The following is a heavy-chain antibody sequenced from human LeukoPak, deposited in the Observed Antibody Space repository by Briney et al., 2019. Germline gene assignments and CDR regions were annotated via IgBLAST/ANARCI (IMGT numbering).Heavy chain of an antibody. D-gene: IGHD1-1*01. V-gene: IGHV1-2*06. J-gene: IGHJ1*01. CDR3: ARVRAIAATGTGARYFQD. CDR2: INPNSGGT. Sequence: GASVKVSCKASGYTFTGYCMHWVRQAPGQGLEWMGRINPNSGGTKYAQKFQGRVTMTRDTSTNTAYMELSRLRSDDTAVYFCARVRAIAATGTGARYFQDWGEGTLVTVSS. CDR1: GYTFTGYC.